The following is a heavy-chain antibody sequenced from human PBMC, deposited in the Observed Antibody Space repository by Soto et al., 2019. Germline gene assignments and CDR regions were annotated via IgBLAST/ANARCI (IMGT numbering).Heavy chain of an antibody. J-gene: IGHJ4*02. CDR1: GGSMSEYF. CDR3: ARDGYDGSGSPYPAY. D-gene: IGHD3-10*01. Sequence: SETLSLTCSVSGGSMSEYFWSWIRQSPGKGLEWIGYIHYLGSTDYNPSLKSRVTISVDTSKRQFSLRLTSVTAADTAVYYCARDGYDGSGSPYPAYWAPGTQVTVSS. V-gene: IGHV4-59*01. CDR2: IHYLGST.